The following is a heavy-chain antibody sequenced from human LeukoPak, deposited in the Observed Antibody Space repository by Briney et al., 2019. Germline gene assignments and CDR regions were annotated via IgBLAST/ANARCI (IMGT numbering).Heavy chain of an antibody. CDR2: INAGNGNT. CDR3: ARDGAVAGTLYYFDY. V-gene: IGHV1-3*03. Sequence: GASVKVSCKASGYTFTSYAMHWVRQAPGQRLEWMGWINAGNGNTKYSQEFQGRVTITRDTSASTAYMELSSLRSEDMAVHYCARDGAVAGTLYYFDYWGQGTLVTVSS. J-gene: IGHJ4*02. D-gene: IGHD6-19*01. CDR1: GYTFTSYA.